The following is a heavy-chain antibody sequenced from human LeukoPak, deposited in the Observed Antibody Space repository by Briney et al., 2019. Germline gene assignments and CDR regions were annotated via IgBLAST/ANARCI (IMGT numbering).Heavy chain of an antibody. D-gene: IGHD2-15*01. CDR2: ISDRRGDT. V-gene: IGHV3-23*01. CDR3: AREVVAASNYYHYYYMDI. J-gene: IGHJ6*03. Sequence: GGSLRLSCAASGFTFSSYAMTWVRQAPGKGLEWVSAISDRRGDTYYADSVKGRFTISRDNSKNTLYLQMNSLRAEDTAVYHCAREVVAASNYYHYYYMDIWGKGTTVTVSS. CDR1: GFTFSSYA.